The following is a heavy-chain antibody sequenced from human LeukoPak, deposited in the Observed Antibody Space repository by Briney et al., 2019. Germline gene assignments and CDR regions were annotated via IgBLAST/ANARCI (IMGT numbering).Heavy chain of an antibody. D-gene: IGHD2/OR15-2a*01. V-gene: IGHV4-59*08. CDR1: GGSISSYY. Sequence: SETLSLTCAVSGGSISSYYWSWIRQPPGKGLDWIGYVYYSGITTYNPSLKSRVTISVDTSKNQFSLKLTFVTAADTAVYYCARHNRVNSTQAHYFDYWGQGTLVTVSS. CDR2: VYYSGIT. J-gene: IGHJ4*02. CDR3: ARHNRVNSTQAHYFDY.